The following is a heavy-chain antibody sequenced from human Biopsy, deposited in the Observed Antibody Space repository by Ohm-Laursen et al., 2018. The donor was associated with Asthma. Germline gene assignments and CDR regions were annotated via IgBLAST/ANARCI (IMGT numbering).Heavy chain of an antibody. CDR2: IFAANSET. D-gene: IGHD2/OR15-2a*01. CDR3: ARFIDGTFFVDY. V-gene: IGHV5-51*03. CDR1: GYTFSDSW. J-gene: IGHJ4*02. Sequence: GESLKISCKASGYTFSDSWIGWARQMPGKGLGGLGIIFAANSETKYSPSFQSQVPISADMSISTAFLQWSSLKASDTAIYYCARFIDGTFFVDYWGQGTLVTVSS.